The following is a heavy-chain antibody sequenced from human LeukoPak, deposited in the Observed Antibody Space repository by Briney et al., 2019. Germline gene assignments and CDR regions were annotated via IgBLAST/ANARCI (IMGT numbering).Heavy chain of an antibody. CDR3: ARDSYYYDSSGYLPDY. V-gene: IGHV1-18*01. CDR1: GYTFTSYG. D-gene: IGHD3-22*01. J-gene: IGHJ4*02. Sequence: ASVKVSCKASGYTFTSYGISWVRQAPGQGLEWMGWISAYNGNTNYAQKLQGRVTMTTDTSTSTAYMELRSLRSDDTAVYYCARDSYYYDSSGYLPDYWRQGTLVTVSS. CDR2: ISAYNGNT.